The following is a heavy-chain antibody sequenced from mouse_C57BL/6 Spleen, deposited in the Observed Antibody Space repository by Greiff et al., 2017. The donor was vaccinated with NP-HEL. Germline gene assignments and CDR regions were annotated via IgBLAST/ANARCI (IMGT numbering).Heavy chain of an antibody. CDR2: ISYDGSN. J-gene: IGHJ2*01. Sequence: EVQLQESGPGLVKPSQSLSLTCSVTGYSITSGYYWNWIRQFPGNKLEWMGYISYDGSNNYNPSLKNRISITRDTSKNQFFLKLNSVTTEDTATYYCARGGDDYDVFDYWGQGTTLTVSS. D-gene: IGHD2-4*01. CDR3: ARGGDDYDVFDY. V-gene: IGHV3-6*01. CDR1: GYSITSGYY.